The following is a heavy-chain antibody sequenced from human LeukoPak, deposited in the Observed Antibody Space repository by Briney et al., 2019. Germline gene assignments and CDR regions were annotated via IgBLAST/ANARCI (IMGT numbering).Heavy chain of an antibody. J-gene: IGHJ4*02. Sequence: ASVKVSGTASEGTFSTYVISWVSRAPGQGLEGMGRIIPILGIANYAQKFQGRVTITADRSTSTAYMELSSLRSEDTAVYYCASLVDTAMQFFDYWGQGTLVTVSS. V-gene: IGHV1-69*04. CDR3: ASLVDTAMQFFDY. D-gene: IGHD5-18*01. CDR2: IIPILGIA. CDR1: EGTFSTYV.